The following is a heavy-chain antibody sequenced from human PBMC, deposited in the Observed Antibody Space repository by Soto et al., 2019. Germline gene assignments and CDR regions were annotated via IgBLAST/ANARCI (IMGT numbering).Heavy chain of an antibody. CDR3: ARVGYSSTGTTFHYHGLDV. CDR2: IYPRGGTT. Sequence: ASVKISCKASGYNFTSHYMHWVRQAPGQGLESMGIIYPRGGTTIYAQKFQGRVTMTRDTSTHTFYMELSSLRSEDTAMYYCARVGYSSTGTTFHYHGLDVWGQGTTVTVSS. D-gene: IGHD3-22*01. CDR1: GYNFTSHY. J-gene: IGHJ6*02. V-gene: IGHV1-46*01.